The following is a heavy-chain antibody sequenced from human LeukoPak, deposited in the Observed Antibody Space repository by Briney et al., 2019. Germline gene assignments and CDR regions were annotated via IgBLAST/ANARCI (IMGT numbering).Heavy chain of an antibody. Sequence: GRSLRLSCAASGFTFSSYGMHWVRQAPGKGLEWVAVISYDGSNKYYADSVKGRFTISRDNSKNTLYLQMNSLSAEDTAVYYCAKDSTYELRFLEWSLFDYWGQGTLVTVSS. V-gene: IGHV3-30*18. J-gene: IGHJ4*02. CDR1: GFTFSSYG. CDR3: AKDSTYELRFLEWSLFDY. CDR2: ISYDGSNK. D-gene: IGHD3-3*01.